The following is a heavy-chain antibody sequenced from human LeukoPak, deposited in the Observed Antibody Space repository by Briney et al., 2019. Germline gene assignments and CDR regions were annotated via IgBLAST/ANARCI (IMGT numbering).Heavy chain of an antibody. CDR1: GFTVSSNS. Sequence: PGGSLRLSCTVSGFTVSSNSWSWVRQAPGKGLEWVSFIYSGGNTHYSDSVKGRFTISRDDSNNNLHHQMNSPRAEDTAIYYCARRAGEYSRPYDYWGQGTLVTVSS. J-gene: IGHJ4*02. V-gene: IGHV3-53*01. CDR3: ARRAGEYSRPYDY. CDR2: IYSGGNT. D-gene: IGHD2-15*01.